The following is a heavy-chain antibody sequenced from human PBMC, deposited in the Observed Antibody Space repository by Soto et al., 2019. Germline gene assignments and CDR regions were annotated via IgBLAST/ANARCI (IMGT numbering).Heavy chain of an antibody. V-gene: IGHV3-53*01. CDR1: GFTVGNNY. CDR3: AKDGRGSGSHYNSFGY. J-gene: IGHJ4*02. CDR2: IYSTGTT. Sequence: EVQLVESGGGLIQPGGSLKLSCAASGFTVGNNYMSWVRQAPGKGLEWVSLIYSTGTTKYADSVKGRFTVSRDNAKNTLYLQMNSLRAEDTAVYYCAKDGRGSGSHYNSFGYWRQGTLVTVSS. D-gene: IGHD3-10*01.